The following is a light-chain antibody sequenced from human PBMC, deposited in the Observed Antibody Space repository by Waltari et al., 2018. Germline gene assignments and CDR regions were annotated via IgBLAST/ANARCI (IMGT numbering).Light chain of an antibody. CDR2: GAS. J-gene: IGKJ5*01. CDR3: QHYGGSPPIT. Sequence: EIALTQSPGTLSLSPGERATLSCRASQSISSSYLAWFQQKLGQAPRLLIYGASSRATGIPDRFSGSGSGTDFTLTISRLEPEDFAVYYCQHYGGSPPITFGQGTRLE. V-gene: IGKV3-20*01. CDR1: QSISSSY.